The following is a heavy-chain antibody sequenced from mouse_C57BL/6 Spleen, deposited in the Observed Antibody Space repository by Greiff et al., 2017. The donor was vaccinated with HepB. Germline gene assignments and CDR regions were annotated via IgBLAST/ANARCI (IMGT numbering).Heavy chain of an antibody. CDR2: IRSKSNNYAT. Sequence: VQLKESGGGLVQPKGSLKLSCAASGFSFNTYAMNWVRQAPGKGLEWVARIRSKSNNYATYYADSVKDRFTISRDDSESMLYLQMNNLKTEDTAMYYCVRQGDHYYAMDYWGQGTSVTVSS. CDR1: GFSFNTYA. CDR3: VRQGDHYYAMDY. J-gene: IGHJ4*01. V-gene: IGHV10-1*01.